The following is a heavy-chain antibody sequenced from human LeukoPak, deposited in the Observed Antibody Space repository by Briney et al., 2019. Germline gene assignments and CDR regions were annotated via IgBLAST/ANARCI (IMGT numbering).Heavy chain of an antibody. Sequence: SETLSLTCAVYGGSFSGYYWSWIRQPPGKGLEWIGEINHSGSTNCNPSLKSRVTISVDTSKNQFSLKLSSVTAADTAVYYCARARIGTDYSGHIAVAGKRYFDYWGQGTLVTVSS. D-gene: IGHD6-19*01. J-gene: IGHJ4*02. V-gene: IGHV4-34*01. CDR3: ARARIGTDYSGHIAVAGKRYFDY. CDR1: GGSFSGYY. CDR2: INHSGST.